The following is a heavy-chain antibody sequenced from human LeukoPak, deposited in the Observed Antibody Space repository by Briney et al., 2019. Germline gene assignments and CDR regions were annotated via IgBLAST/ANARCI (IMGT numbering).Heavy chain of an antibody. CDR3: ARGGSWYPDSFDY. CDR1: GFPFDDYA. CDR2: ISGDGGST. D-gene: IGHD2-15*01. Sequence: GGPLRLSCAASGFPFDDYAMHWVRQAPGKGLEWVSLISGDGGSTYYSDSVKGRFTISRDNSNNSLYLQMNSLRTEDTALYYCARGGSWYPDSFDYWGQGTLVTVSS. J-gene: IGHJ4*02. V-gene: IGHV3-43*02.